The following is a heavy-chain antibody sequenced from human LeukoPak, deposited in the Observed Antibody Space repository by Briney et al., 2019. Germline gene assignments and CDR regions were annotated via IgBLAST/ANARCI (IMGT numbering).Heavy chain of an antibody. V-gene: IGHV3-21*01. J-gene: IGHJ3*02. CDR2: ISGSSSDI. CDR1: GFTFSSYA. D-gene: IGHD5-18*01. CDR3: ARTLPQLWLRWAFDI. Sequence: PGGSLRLSCAASGFTFSSYAMNWVRQARGKGLEWVSSISGSSSDIYYADSVKGRFTISRDNAKNTLYLQMNSLRAEDTAVYYCARTLPQLWLRWAFDIWGQGTMVTVSS.